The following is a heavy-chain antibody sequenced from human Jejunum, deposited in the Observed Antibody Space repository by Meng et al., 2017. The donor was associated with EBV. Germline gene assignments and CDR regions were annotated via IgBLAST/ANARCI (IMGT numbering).Heavy chain of an antibody. V-gene: IGHV1-69*06. CDR3: ARLFCGDDCFSTYYFDS. J-gene: IGHJ4*02. D-gene: IGHD2-21*01. CDR1: GDTFTSHG. CDR2: IIPVFGTA. Sequence: QVVPGESGAQVNEAGASGQSSCKASGDTFTSHGVGWVRLAPGQGPEWLGGIIPVFGTANYPLRFQDRVTITADKSTNTGYMELGGLRADDTAVYYCARLFCGDDCFSTYYFDSWGQGTLVTVSS.